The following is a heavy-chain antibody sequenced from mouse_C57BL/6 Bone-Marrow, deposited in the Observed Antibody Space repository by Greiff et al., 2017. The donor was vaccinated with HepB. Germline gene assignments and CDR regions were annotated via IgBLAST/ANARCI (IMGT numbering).Heavy chain of an antibody. V-gene: IGHV1-63*01. Sequence: QVQLQQSGAELVRPGTSVKMSCKASGYTFTNYWIGWAKPRPGHGLEWIGDIYPGGGYTNYNEKFKGKATLTADKSSSTAYMQFSSLTSEDSAIYYCAREGLLRGFAYWGQGTLVTVSA. D-gene: IGHD1-1*01. CDR2: IYPGGGYT. CDR1: GYTFTNYW. J-gene: IGHJ3*01. CDR3: AREGLLRGFAY.